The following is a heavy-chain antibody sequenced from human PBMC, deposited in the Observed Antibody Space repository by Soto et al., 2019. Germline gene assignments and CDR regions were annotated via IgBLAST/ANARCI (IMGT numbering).Heavy chain of an antibody. D-gene: IGHD1-26*01. CDR1: GFTFSSNS. CDR2: ISRSGDNT. J-gene: IGHJ3*02. Sequence: EVQLLESGGGLVQPGGSLRLSCAASGFTFSSNSMSWVRQAPSKGLEWVSSISRSGDNTDYADSVKGLFTISRDNSKNTLYLQMNSLRAEDGALYYCARRGLGNGFDIWGQGRMVTVSS. V-gene: IGHV3-23*01. CDR3: ARRGLGNGFDI.